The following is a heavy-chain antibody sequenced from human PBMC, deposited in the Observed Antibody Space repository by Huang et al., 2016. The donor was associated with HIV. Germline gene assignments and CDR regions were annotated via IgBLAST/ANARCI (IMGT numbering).Heavy chain of an antibody. CDR2: ISWNSKSI. CDR1: GFPFDYYA. D-gene: IGHD5-18*01. Sequence: EVQLVESGGGLVQPGRSLRLSCAASGFPFDYYAFHWVRQAPGKGREWVSGISWNSKSIDYADSVKGRFTISRDNAKNSLYLEMKSLRVEDTALYYCAKDASSGYSSGHSGFKVYFFDFWGQGTLVTVSS. CDR3: AKDASSGYSSGHSGFKVYFFDF. V-gene: IGHV3-9*01. J-gene: IGHJ4*02.